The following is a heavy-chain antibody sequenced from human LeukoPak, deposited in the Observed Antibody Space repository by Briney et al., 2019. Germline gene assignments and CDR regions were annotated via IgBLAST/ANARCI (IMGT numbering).Heavy chain of an antibody. CDR1: GGSFSGSY. Sequence: SETLSLTCAVHGGSFSGSYWSWIRQTPGKGLVWIGEINYTGSTNYNPSLKSRANISVDMSKNQFSLKVSSVTAADTAVYYCARTTYIAAAGMFDYWGQGTLVTVSS. J-gene: IGHJ4*02. D-gene: IGHD6-13*01. CDR2: INYTGST. CDR3: ARTTYIAAAGMFDY. V-gene: IGHV4-34*01.